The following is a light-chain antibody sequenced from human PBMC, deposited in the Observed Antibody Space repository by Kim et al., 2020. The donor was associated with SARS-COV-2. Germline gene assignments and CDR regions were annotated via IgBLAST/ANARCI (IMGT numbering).Light chain of an antibody. J-gene: IGLJ3*02. Sequence: VSPGQTASITCSGDKLGNKYACWYQQRPGQSPVVVIYQDTKRPSGIPELFSGSNSGNTATLTISGTQAMDEADYYCQAWDSSTAVFGGGTQLTVL. CDR1: KLGNKY. V-gene: IGLV3-1*01. CDR3: QAWDSSTAV. CDR2: QDT.